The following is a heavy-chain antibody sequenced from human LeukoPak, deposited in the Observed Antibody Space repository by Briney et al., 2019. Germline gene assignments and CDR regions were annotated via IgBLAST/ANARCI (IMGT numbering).Heavy chain of an antibody. V-gene: IGHV1-46*01. CDR1: GYTFTSYY. D-gene: IGHD3-10*01. CDR2: INPSGGST. Sequence: GASVKVSCKASGYTFTSYYMHWVRQAPGRGLEWMGIINPSGGSTSYAQKFQGRVTMTRDTSTSTVYMELSSLRSEDTAVYYCARDGTSYYYGSGSPYYYGMDVWGKGTTVTVSS. J-gene: IGHJ6*04. CDR3: ARDGTSYYYGSGSPYYYGMDV.